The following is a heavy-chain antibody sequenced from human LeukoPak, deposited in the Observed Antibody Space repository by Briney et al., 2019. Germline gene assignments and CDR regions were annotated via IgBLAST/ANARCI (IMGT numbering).Heavy chain of an antibody. CDR3: ARGGYCSSTSCLIHAFDI. V-gene: IGHV4-59*01. D-gene: IGHD2-2*01. CDR1: GGSISSYY. J-gene: IGHJ3*02. CDR2: IYYSGST. Sequence: PSETLSLTCTVSGGSISSYYWSWIRQPPGKGLGWIGYIYYSGSTNYNPSLKSRVTISVDTSKNQFSLKLSSVTAADTAVYYCARGGYCSSTSCLIHAFDIWGQGTVVTVSS.